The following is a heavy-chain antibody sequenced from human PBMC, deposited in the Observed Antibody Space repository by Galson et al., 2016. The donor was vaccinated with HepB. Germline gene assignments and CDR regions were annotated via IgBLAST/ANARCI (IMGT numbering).Heavy chain of an antibody. J-gene: IGHJ6*02. CDR1: GFSFSSYA. CDR3: AKGGTPDDQTVNYAMDV. D-gene: IGHD2-15*01. CDR2: ISGTSASI. Sequence: SLRLSCAVSGFSFSSYAMNWVRQAPGKGLEWVSVISGTSASIFYGDSVKGRFTISRDNSKNTLYLQMNRSRAEDTAVYYCAKGGTPDDQTVNYAMDVWGQGTTVTVSS. V-gene: IGHV3-23*01.